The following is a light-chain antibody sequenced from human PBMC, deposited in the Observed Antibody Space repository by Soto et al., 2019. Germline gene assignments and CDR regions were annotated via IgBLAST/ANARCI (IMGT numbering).Light chain of an antibody. CDR2: WAS. Sequence: DIVMTQSPDSLAVSLGERATINCKSSQTVLYSPNNKNYIAWYQQKPGQPPKLLIYWASTRESGVPDRFSGSVSGTDFSLTISSLQAEDVAVYYCHQYYSTVQPFGQGTKVEIK. CDR1: QTVLYSPNNKNY. CDR3: HQYYSTVQP. V-gene: IGKV4-1*01. J-gene: IGKJ1*01.